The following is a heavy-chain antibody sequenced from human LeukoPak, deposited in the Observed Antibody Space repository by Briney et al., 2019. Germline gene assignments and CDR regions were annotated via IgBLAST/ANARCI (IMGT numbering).Heavy chain of an antibody. CDR3: ARGPIAAAGRSWDY. CDR2: IFDSGDT. Sequence: SETLSLTCAVSGGSISSGGHSWSWIRQPPGKGLEWIGYIFDSGDTHYNPSLKSRVTILIDRSQNQLSLKLTPVTAADTAVYYCARGPIAAAGRSWDYWGQGTLVTVSS. J-gene: IGHJ4*02. CDR1: GGSISSGGHS. V-gene: IGHV4-30-2*01. D-gene: IGHD6-13*01.